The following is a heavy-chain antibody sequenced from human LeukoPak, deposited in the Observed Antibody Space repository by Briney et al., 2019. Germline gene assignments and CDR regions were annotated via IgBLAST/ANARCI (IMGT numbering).Heavy chain of an antibody. J-gene: IGHJ4*02. V-gene: IGHV3-66*01. CDR2: VYSGGGT. Sequence: PGGSLRLSCTASGFTVSGKYMNWVRQAPGKGLEWVSVVYSGGGTNHADSVKDRFIISKDNSKNMVYLQMNSLRVEDTAVYYCARGFAGNLDCWGQGTLVTVST. D-gene: IGHD3-16*01. CDR3: ARGFAGNLDC. CDR1: GFTVSGKY.